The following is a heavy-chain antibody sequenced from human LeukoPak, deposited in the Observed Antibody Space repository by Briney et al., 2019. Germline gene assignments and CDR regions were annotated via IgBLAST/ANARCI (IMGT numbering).Heavy chain of an antibody. CDR2: INPNSGGT. J-gene: IGHJ4*02. CDR1: GYTFSGYY. D-gene: IGHD5-12*01. Sequence: ASVKVSCKASGYTFSGYYIHWVRQAPGQGLEWMGWINPNSGGTNYAQKFQGRVTMTRDTSTTYMELSRLTSDDTAVYYCARAYSGYEAFDCRGQGTLVTVSS. V-gene: IGHV1-2*02. CDR3: ARAYSGYEAFDC.